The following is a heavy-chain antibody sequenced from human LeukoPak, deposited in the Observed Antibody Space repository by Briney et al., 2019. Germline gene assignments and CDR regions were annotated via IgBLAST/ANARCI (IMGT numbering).Heavy chain of an antibody. V-gene: IGHV3-74*01. J-gene: IGHJ4*02. CDR3: AREYNWNYPFDY. Sequence: GGSLRLSCAASGFTFSSYWMHWVRQAPGKGLVWVSRINSDGTTTTYADSVKGRLTISRDNAKNTLYLQMNSLRADDTAVYYCAREYNWNYPFDYWGQGTLVTVSS. CDR2: INSDGTTT. CDR1: GFTFSSYW. D-gene: IGHD1-7*01.